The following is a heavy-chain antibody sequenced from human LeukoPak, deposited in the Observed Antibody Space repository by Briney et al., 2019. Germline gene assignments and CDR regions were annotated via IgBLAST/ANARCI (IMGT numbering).Heavy chain of an antibody. Sequence: GASVKVSCKASGGTFSSYAISWVRQAPGQGLEWMGGIIPMFGTTNYAQKFQGRVTITADKSTSTAYMELNRLRSEDTAVYYCARPELALRPIAVPDWYAFDLWGQGTTVTVSS. CDR1: GGTFSSYA. J-gene: IGHJ3*01. D-gene: IGHD6-19*01. CDR2: IIPMFGTT. CDR3: ARPELALRPIAVPDWYAFDL. V-gene: IGHV1-69*06.